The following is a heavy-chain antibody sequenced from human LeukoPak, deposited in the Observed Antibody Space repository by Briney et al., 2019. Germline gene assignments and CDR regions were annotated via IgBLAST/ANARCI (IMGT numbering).Heavy chain of an antibody. CDR3: ARDGSTTIFGVVTDAFDI. Sequence: GASVKVSCKASGYTFTSYGISWVRQAPGQGLEWMGWISAYNGNTNYAQKLQGRVTMTTDTSTSTAYMELRSLRSDDTAVYYCARDGSTTIFGVVTDAFDIWGQGTMVTVSS. D-gene: IGHD3-3*01. J-gene: IGHJ3*02. CDR1: GYTFTSYG. CDR2: ISAYNGNT. V-gene: IGHV1-18*01.